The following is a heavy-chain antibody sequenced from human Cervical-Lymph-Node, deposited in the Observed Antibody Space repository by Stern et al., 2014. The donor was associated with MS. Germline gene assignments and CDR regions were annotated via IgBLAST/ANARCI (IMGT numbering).Heavy chain of an antibody. J-gene: IGHJ6*02. Sequence: VQLVDSGPDVKKPGASVKVSCKAYGSTFPTYGIYWVRQAPGQGLEGIGWVRDYNGDTNSAQKFQGRVTMTKDTSTNTAYMELRSLTSDDTAVYYCAQSLAYYGMDVWGQGTTVTVSS. CDR2: VRDYNGDT. D-gene: IGHD2-21*01. CDR1: GSTFPTYG. CDR3: AQSLAYYGMDV. V-gene: IGHV1-18*01.